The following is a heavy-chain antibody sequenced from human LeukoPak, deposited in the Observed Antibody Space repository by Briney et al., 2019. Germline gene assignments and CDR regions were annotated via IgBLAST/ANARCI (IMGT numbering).Heavy chain of an antibody. Sequence: SVKVSCKASGGTFSSYAISWVRQAPGQGLEWMGGIIPIFGTANYAQKFQGRVTITADKSTTTAYMELSSLRSEDTAVYYCARSIALTPHCGGDCYYFDYWGQGTLVTVSS. CDR3: ARSIALTPHCGGDCYYFDY. V-gene: IGHV1-69*06. J-gene: IGHJ4*02. CDR2: IIPIFGTA. CDR1: GGTFSSYA. D-gene: IGHD2-21*02.